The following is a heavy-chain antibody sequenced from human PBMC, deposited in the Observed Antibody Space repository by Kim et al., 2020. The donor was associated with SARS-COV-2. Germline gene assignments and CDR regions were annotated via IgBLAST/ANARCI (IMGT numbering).Heavy chain of an antibody. CDR1: GYTFSFYA. V-gene: IGHV1-3*01. CDR3: AKITEPAAEYYYYYYAMDV. D-gene: IGHD6-25*01. Sequence: ASVKVSCKAFGYTFSFYAIHWVRQAPGQGLEWMGWINAGNGNTKYSQKFQGRVSISSDTSASTAYMELYRLTSEDTAVYYCAKITEPAAEYYYYYYAMDVWGQGTTVTVSS. CDR2: INAGNGNT. J-gene: IGHJ6*02.